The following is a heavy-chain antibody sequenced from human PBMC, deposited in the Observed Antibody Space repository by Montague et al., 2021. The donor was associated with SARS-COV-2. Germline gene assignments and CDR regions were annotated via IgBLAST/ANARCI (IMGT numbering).Heavy chain of an antibody. CDR1: GGSFSSY. Sequence: SETLSLTCDVYGGSFSSYWSWIRQPPGRGLEWVGQISHGGGTNYNPSLKSRVTISVDTSKNQVSLELSSVTAADTAVYFCASHCGGGRCYFGMDVWGQGTTVTVSS. V-gene: IGHV4-34*01. CDR3: ASHCGGGRCYFGMDV. CDR2: ISHGGGT. D-gene: IGHD2-15*01. J-gene: IGHJ6*02.